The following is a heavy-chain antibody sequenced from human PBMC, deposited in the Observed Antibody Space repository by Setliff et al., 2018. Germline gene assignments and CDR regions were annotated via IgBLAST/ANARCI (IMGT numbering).Heavy chain of an antibody. CDR2: ISSSSSYI. Sequence: GGSLRLSCAASGFTFSSYSMNWVRQAPRKGLEWVSSISSSSSYIYYADSVKGRFTISRDNAKNSLYLQMNSLRAEDTAVYYCARDRSSGWYSFYYYYYGMDVWGQGTTVTVSS. J-gene: IGHJ6*02. CDR1: GFTFSSYS. CDR3: ARDRSSGWYSFYYYYYGMDV. D-gene: IGHD6-19*01. V-gene: IGHV3-21*01.